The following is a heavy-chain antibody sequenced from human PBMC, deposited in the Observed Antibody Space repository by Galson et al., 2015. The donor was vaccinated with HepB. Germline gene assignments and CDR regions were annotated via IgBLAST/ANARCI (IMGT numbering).Heavy chain of an antibody. CDR3: ARGPRYYYDSSGPGYFDY. D-gene: IGHD3-22*01. V-gene: IGHV3-53*04. J-gene: IGHJ4*02. CDR2: IYSGTST. CDR1: GFTVSSNY. Sequence: LRLSCAASGFTVSSNYMSWVRQAPGKGLEWVSIIYSGTSTYYADSVRGRFTISRYNFKNTLYLQMNSLRAEDTAVYYCARGPRYYYDSSGPGYFDYWGQGTLVTVSS.